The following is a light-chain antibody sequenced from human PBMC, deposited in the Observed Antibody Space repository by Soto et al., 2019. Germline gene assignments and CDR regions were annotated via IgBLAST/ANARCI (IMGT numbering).Light chain of an antibody. J-gene: IGKJ4*01. CDR1: QGASSY. CDR2: AAS. Sequence: DIQLTQSPSFLSASVGDTVTITCRASQGASSYLAWYQQKPGKAPMLLIYAASTLQSGVPSRFSGSGSGTEFTLTITSLQPEGFATYYCQQLNTFPHTFGGGTTVEIK. CDR3: QQLNTFPHT. V-gene: IGKV1-9*01.